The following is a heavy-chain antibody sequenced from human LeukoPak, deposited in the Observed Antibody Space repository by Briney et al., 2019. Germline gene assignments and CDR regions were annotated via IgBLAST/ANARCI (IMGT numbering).Heavy chain of an antibody. D-gene: IGHD4-17*01. CDR3: ARGRGDYGDHYFDY. J-gene: IGHJ4*02. V-gene: IGHV3-21*01. Sequence: GGSLRLSCAASGFIFSSYSMNWVRQAPGKGLEWVSSINTGSTCISYADSLKGRFTISRDNAKNSLYLQMNSLRAEDTAVYYCARGRGDYGDHYFDYWGQGTLVTVSS. CDR2: INTGSTCI. CDR1: GFIFSSYS.